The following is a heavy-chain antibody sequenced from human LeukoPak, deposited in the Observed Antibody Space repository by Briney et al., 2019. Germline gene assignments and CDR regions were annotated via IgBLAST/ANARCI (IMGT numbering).Heavy chain of an antibody. CDR2: MKQDGSEK. Sequence: GGSLRLSCAASGFTFSSYWMSWVRQAPGKGLEWVANMKQDGSEKYYVDSVKGRFTISRDNAKNSLYLQMNSLRAEDTAVYYRARDKGTAYRGPNWFDPWGQGTLVTVSS. CDR3: ARDKGTAYRGPNWFDP. D-gene: IGHD3-10*01. J-gene: IGHJ5*02. V-gene: IGHV3-7*01. CDR1: GFTFSSYW.